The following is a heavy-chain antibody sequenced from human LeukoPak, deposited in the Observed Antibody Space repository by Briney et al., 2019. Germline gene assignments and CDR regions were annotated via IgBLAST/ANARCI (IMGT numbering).Heavy chain of an antibody. D-gene: IGHD2-21*02. V-gene: IGHV3-30*18. J-gene: IGHJ4*02. CDR3: AKEDLAYCGGDCYPTLDY. CDR2: ISYDGSNK. Sequence: QPGRSLRLSCAASGFTFSSYGMHWVRQAPGKGLEWVAVISYDGSNKYYADSVKGRFTISRDISKNTLYLQMNSLRAEDTAVYYCAKEDLAYCGGDCYPTLDYWGQGTLVTVSS. CDR1: GFTFSSYG.